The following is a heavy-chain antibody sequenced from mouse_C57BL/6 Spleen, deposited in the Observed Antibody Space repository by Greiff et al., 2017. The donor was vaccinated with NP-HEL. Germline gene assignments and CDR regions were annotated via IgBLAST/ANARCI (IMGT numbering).Heavy chain of an antibody. V-gene: IGHV1-26*01. CDR2: INPNNGGT. CDR3: ASSGGNYFDD. D-gene: IGHD3-1*01. J-gene: IGHJ2*01. Sequence: VQLQQSGPELVKPGASVKISCKASGYTFTDYYMNWVKQSHGKSLEWIGDINPNNGGTSYNQKFKGKATLTVDKSSSTAYMELRSLTSEDSAVYYCASSGGNYFDDGGQGTTLTVSS. CDR1: GYTFTDYY.